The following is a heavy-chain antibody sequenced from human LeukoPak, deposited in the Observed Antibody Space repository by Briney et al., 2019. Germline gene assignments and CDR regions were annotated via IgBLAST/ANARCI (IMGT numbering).Heavy chain of an antibody. CDR1: GGSITSYY. CDR2: VYYNGNT. CDR3: ARRGSGWYVDWYFDL. Sequence: PSETLSLTCTVSGGSITSYYWSWIRQPPGEGLEWIGYVYYNGNTNYNPSLKSRVTISVDTSKNQFSLKLSSVTAADTAVYYCARRGSGWYVDWYFDLWGRGTLVTVSS. J-gene: IGHJ2*01. V-gene: IGHV4-59*08. D-gene: IGHD6-19*01.